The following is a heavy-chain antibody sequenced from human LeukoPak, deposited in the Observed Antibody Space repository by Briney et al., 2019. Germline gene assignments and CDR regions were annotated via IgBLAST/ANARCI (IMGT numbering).Heavy chain of an antibody. CDR1: GYTFTNYY. J-gene: IGHJ4*02. CDR3: ARFGQLHLAGSFDS. CDR2: INLNSGGT. D-gene: IGHD5-24*01. Sequence: ASVKVSCKASGYTFTNYYMHWIRQAPGQGLEWMGWINLNSGGTNYAPKFQGRVIMTRDTSIATAYLDVTRLKPDDTAVYYCARFGQLHLAGSFDSWGQGSLVTVSS. V-gene: IGHV1-2*02.